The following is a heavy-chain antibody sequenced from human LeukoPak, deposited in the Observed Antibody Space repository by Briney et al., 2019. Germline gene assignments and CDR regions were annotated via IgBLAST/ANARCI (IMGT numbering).Heavy chain of an antibody. Sequence: PSETLSLICAVYGGSFSGYYWSWIRQPPGKGLEWIGEINHSGSTNYNPSLTSRVTISVDTSKNQFSLKLSSVTAADTAVYYCARWEGGSYYDFDYWGQGNLVTVSS. J-gene: IGHJ4*02. CDR1: GGSFSGYY. CDR3: ARWEGGSYYDFDY. V-gene: IGHV4-34*01. CDR2: INHSGST. D-gene: IGHD1-26*01.